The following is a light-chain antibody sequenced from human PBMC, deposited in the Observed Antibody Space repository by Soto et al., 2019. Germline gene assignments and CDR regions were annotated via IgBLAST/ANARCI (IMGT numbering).Light chain of an antibody. CDR2: GVS. CDR3: QQYNNWPLS. CDR1: QSVSSIY. J-gene: IGKJ1*01. Sequence: EIVLTQSPGTLSLSPGERATLSCRASQSVSSIYFAWYQQKRGQAPRLLIYGVSSRATGIPDRFSGSGSGTDFTLTISRLEPEDFAVYYCQQYNNWPLSFGQGTKVDIK. V-gene: IGKV3-20*01.